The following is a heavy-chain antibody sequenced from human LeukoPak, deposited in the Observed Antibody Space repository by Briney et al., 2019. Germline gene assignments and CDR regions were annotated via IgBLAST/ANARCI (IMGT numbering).Heavy chain of an antibody. J-gene: IGHJ4*02. CDR1: GYTFTSYG. CDR2: ISAYNGNT. D-gene: IGHD3-10*01. V-gene: IGHV1-18*01. Sequence: ASVKVSCKASGYTFTSYGISWVRQAPGQGLEWMGWISAYNGNTNYAQKLQGRVTMTTDTSTSTAYMELRSLRSDDTAVYYCARDHAVKYYYGSGSSPPDYWGQGTLVTVSS. CDR3: ARDHAVKYYYGSGSSPPDY.